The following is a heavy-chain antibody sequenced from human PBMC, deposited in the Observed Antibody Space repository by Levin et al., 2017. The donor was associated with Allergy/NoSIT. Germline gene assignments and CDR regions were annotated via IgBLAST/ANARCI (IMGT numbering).Heavy chain of an antibody. J-gene: IGHJ4*02. V-gene: IGHV4-34*01. CDR2: INHSGST. Sequence: SETLSLTCAVYGGSFSGYYWSWIRQPPGKGLEWIGEINHSGSTNYNPSLKSRVTISVDTSKNQFSLKLSSVTAADTAVYYCARISWRRDFDYWGQGTLVTVSS. CDR1: GGSFSGYY. CDR3: ARISWRRDFDY.